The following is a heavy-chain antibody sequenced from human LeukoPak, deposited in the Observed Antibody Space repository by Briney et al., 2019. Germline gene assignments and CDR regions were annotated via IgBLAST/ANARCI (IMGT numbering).Heavy chain of an antibody. CDR3: ALTWGLNYLYNWFDP. CDR1: GYTFTSYA. V-gene: IGHV1-69*05. CDR2: IIPIFGTA. D-gene: IGHD1-7*01. J-gene: IGHJ5*02. Sequence: SVKVSCKASGYTFTSYAISWVRQAPGQGLEWMGRIIPIFGTANYAQKFQGRVTITTDESTSTAYMELSSLRSEDTAVYYCALTWGLNYLYNWFDPWGQGTLVTVSS.